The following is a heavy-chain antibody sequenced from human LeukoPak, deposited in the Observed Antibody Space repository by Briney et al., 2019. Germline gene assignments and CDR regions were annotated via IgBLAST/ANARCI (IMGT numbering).Heavy chain of an antibody. Sequence: PSETLSLTCTVSGGSISSSSYYWGWIRQPPGKGLEWIGSIYYSGSTHYNPSLKSRVTISVDTSKNQFSLKLTSVTAADTAVYYCARAPGTTFDYWGHGNMVTVSS. V-gene: IGHV4-39*01. CDR1: GGSISSSSYY. D-gene: IGHD4-17*01. CDR3: ARAPGTTFDY. J-gene: IGHJ4*01. CDR2: IYYSGST.